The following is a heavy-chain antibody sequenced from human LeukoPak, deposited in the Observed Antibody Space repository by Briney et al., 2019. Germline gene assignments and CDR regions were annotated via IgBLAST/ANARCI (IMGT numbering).Heavy chain of an antibody. D-gene: IGHD5-18*01. Sequence: SETLSLTCTVSGGSTSSYYWSWIRQPPGKGLEWIGYIYYSGSTNYNPSLKSRVTISVDTSKNQFSLKLSSVTAADTAVYYCARVRDTAMVNSFDYWGQGTLVTVSS. CDR2: IYYSGST. V-gene: IGHV4-59*01. CDR3: ARVRDTAMVNSFDY. J-gene: IGHJ4*02. CDR1: GGSTSSYY.